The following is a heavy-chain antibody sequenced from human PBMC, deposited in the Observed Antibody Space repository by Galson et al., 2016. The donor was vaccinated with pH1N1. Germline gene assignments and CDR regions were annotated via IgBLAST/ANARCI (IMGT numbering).Heavy chain of an antibody. D-gene: IGHD4-17*01. CDR3: AHNNYGDYVNWFDP. Sequence: PALVKPTQTLTLTCTFSGFSLSTNGVGVGWIRRPPGKALEWLAVIYWNDDKRYSPSLKSRLTITKDTSKNQVVLTMTSMDPVDTATYYCAHNNYGDYVNWFDPWGQGTLVTVSS. CDR2: IYWNDDK. J-gene: IGHJ5*02. CDR1: GFSLSTNGVG. V-gene: IGHV2-5*01.